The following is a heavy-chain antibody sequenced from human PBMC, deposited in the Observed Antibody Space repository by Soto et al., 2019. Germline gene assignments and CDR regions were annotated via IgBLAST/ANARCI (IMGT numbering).Heavy chain of an antibody. CDR2: IRSKAYGGTT. J-gene: IGHJ4*02. V-gene: IGHV3-49*03. CDR3: TRGSSSWYDGFDY. CDR1: GFTFGDYA. Sequence: GGSLRLSCTASGFTFGDYAMSWFREAPGKGLEWVGFIRSKAYGGTTEYAASVKGRFTISRDDSKSIAYLQMNSLKTEDTAVYYCTRGSSSWYDGFDYWGQGTLVTISS. D-gene: IGHD6-13*01.